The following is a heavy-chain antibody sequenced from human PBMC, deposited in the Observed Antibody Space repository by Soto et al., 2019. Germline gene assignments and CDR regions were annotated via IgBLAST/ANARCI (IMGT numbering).Heavy chain of an antibody. D-gene: IGHD5-18*01. CDR1: VCTFSSYA. CDR3: AKSDSYVNWFDP. V-gene: IGHV1-69*13. Sequence: ASVKVYRKSSVCTFSSYAISWVRQAPGQGLEWMGGIIPIFGTANYAQKFQGRVTITADGSTSTAYMELSRLRAKGTAGYYCAKSDSYVNWFDPWGQGTLVTVSS. CDR2: IIPIFGTA. J-gene: IGHJ5*01.